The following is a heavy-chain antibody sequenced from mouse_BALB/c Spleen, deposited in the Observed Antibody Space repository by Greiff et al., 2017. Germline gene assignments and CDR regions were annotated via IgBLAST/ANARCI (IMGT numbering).Heavy chain of an antibody. CDR2: INPYNDGT. Sequence: VQLQQSGPELVKPGASVKMSCKASGYTFTSYVMHWVKQKPGQGLEWIGYINPYNDGTKYNEKFKGKATLTSDKSSSTAYMELSSLTSEDSAVYYCARDRYYGSSYDYFDYWGQGTTLTVSS. CDR3: ARDRYYGSSYDYFDY. J-gene: IGHJ2*01. V-gene: IGHV1-14*01. D-gene: IGHD1-1*01. CDR1: GYTFTSYV.